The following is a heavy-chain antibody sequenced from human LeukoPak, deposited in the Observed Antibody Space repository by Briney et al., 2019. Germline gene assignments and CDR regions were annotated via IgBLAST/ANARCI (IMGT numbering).Heavy chain of an antibody. J-gene: IGHJ6*03. V-gene: IGHV1-8*01. CDR3: AVVGSGSLGNYYYYYMDV. D-gene: IGHD3-22*01. Sequence: ASVKVSCKASGYTFTSYDINWVRQATGQGLEWMGWMNPNSGNTGYAQKFQGRVTMTRNTSISTAYMELSSLRSEDTAVYYCAVVGSGSLGNYYYYYMDVWGKGTTVTVSS. CDR1: GYTFTSYD. CDR2: MNPNSGNT.